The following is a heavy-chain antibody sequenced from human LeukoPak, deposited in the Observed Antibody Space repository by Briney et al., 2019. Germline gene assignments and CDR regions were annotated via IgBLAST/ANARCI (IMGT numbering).Heavy chain of an antibody. CDR2: MSGSGGST. V-gene: IGHV3-23*01. CDR3: AKDREYSYVYDAFDI. D-gene: IGHD3-16*01. J-gene: IGHJ3*02. Sequence: GGSLRLSCAASGFTFRSFASSWVRQAPGKGLEWVSGMSGSGGSTYSADSVKGRFTISRDNSRNTLYLQMNTLRAEDTAVYYCAKDREYSYVYDAFDIWGQGTLVTVSS. CDR1: GFTFRSFA.